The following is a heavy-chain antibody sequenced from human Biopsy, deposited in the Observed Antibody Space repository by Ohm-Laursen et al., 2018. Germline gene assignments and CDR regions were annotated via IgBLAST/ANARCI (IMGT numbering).Heavy chain of an antibody. CDR3: ARDRHHAAGSYAGMDV. CDR2: ISGYNGNT. D-gene: IGHD3-10*01. J-gene: IGHJ6*02. Sequence: ASVKVSCKASGYMFYSYGVSWVRLAPGQGPEWMGWISGYNGNTNYPQSLQGRVALTTDASSSTAYMELRGLRSDDTAVYYCARDRHHAAGSYAGMDVWGQGTTVTVSS. V-gene: IGHV1-18*01. CDR1: GYMFYSYG.